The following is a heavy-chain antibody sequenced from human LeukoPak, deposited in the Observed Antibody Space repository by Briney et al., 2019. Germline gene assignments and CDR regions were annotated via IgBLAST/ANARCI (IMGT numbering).Heavy chain of an antibody. CDR1: GFTFDDYA. CDR2: ISWNSGSI. J-gene: IGHJ4*02. D-gene: IGHD3-22*01. Sequence: SLRLSCAASGFTFDDYAMHWVRQAPGKGLEWVSGISWNSGSIGYADSVKGRFTISRDNAKNSLYLQMNSLRAEDTALYYCAKDLGGYYYDSSGPDYWGQGTLVTVSS. CDR3: AKDLGGYYYDSSGPDY. V-gene: IGHV3-9*01.